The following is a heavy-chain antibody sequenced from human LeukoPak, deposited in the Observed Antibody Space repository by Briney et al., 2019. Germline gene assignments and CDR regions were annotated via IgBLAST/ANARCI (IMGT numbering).Heavy chain of an antibody. D-gene: IGHD6-13*01. V-gene: IGHV4-59*08. J-gene: IGHJ4*02. CDR1: GGSISSYY. CDR2: IYYSGST. CDR3: ARAYSSSWSTTFDY. Sequence: SETLSLTCTVSGGSISSYYWSWIRQPPGKGLEGIGYIYYSGSTNYNPSLKSRVTISVDMSKNQFSLKLSSVTAADTAVYYCARAYSSSWSTTFDYWGQGTLVTVSS.